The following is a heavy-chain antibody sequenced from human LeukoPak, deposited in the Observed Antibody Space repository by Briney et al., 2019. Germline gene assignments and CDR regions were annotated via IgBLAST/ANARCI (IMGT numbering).Heavy chain of an antibody. D-gene: IGHD3-10*01. CDR2: IKQDGSEK. V-gene: IGHV3-7*01. CDR3: ARVWRAFGSGSYVDY. Sequence: PGGSLRLSCAASGFTFSSYWMSWVRQAPGKGLEWVANIKQDGSEKYYVDSVKGRFTISRDNAKNSLYLQMNSLRAEDTAVYYCARVWRAFGSGSYVDYWGQGTLVTVSS. CDR1: GFTFSSYW. J-gene: IGHJ4*02.